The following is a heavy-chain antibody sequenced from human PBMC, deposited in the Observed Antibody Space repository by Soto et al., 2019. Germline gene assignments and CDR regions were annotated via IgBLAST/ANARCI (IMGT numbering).Heavy chain of an antibody. J-gene: IGHJ4*02. V-gene: IGHV3-33*01. CDR2: IQSDGSKK. CDR1: GFFFGNSG. CDR3: ARDDCSSPSCYVY. D-gene: IGHD2-2*01. Sequence: QVHLVESGGDVVQPGGSQRLSCAASGFFFGNSGMHWVRRAPGKGLEWVAAIQSDGSKKYYADSVKGRFTISRDNSKNTLDLQMDSLRAEDTGVYFCARDDCSSPSCYVYWGQGTPVTVSS.